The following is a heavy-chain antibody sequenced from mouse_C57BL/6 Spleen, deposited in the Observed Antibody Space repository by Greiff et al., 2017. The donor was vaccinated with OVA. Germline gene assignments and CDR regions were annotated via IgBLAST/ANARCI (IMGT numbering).Heavy chain of an antibody. Sequence: VQLQQPGAELVKPGASVKLSCKASGYTFTSYGMHWVKQRPGQGLEWIGMIHPNSGSTNYNEKFKSKATLTVDKSSSTAYMQRSSLTSEDSAVYYCERFYDGNFAWFAYWGQGTLVTVSA. CDR3: ERFYDGNFAWFAY. J-gene: IGHJ3*01. CDR2: IHPNSGST. D-gene: IGHD2-1*01. CDR1: GYTFTSYG. V-gene: IGHV1-64*01.